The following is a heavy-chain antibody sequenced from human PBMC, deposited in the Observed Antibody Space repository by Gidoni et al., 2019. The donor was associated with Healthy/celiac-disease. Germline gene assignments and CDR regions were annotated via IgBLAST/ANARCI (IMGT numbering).Heavy chain of an antibody. CDR2: MSGSGGST. CDR1: GLTFSSYA. Sequence: EVQLLESGGGLVQPGGSLRLSCAASGLTFSSYAMSWVRQAPVKGLEWVSAMSGSGGSTYYADSVKGRFTISRDNSKNTLYLQMNSLRAEDTAVYYCAKQGIGDAQNWFDPWGQGTLVTVSS. J-gene: IGHJ5*02. CDR3: AKQGIGDAQNWFDP. V-gene: IGHV3-23*01. D-gene: IGHD3-10*01.